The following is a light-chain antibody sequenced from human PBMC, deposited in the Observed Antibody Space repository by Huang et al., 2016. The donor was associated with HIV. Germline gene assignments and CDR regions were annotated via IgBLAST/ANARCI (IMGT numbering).Light chain of an antibody. CDR2: GAS. CDR1: QTINSY. J-gene: IGKJ2*01. V-gene: IGKV1-39*01. Sequence: DIQMTQSPSSLSASVGDRVTITCRSSQTINSYLSWYQQTPGKAPKVLIFGASSLQSDVPSRFSGSGHGTDFTLTIVKLQPEDFATYYCQQSFGAPYTFGQGTKVDIK. CDR3: QQSFGAPYT.